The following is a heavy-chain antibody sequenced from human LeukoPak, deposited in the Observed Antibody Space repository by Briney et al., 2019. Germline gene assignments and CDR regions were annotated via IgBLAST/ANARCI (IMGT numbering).Heavy chain of an antibody. D-gene: IGHD3-3*01. CDR1: GYTFTSYG. J-gene: IGHJ4*02. Sequence: GASVKVSCKASGYTFTSYGISWVRQAPGQGLEWMGWISAYNGNTNYAQKLQGRVTMTTDTSTSTAYMELRSLRSDDTAVYYCARTLPYGCRHYDFWSGDDYWGQGTLVTVSS. CDR2: ISAYNGNT. CDR3: ARTLPYGCRHYDFWSGDDY. V-gene: IGHV1-18*01.